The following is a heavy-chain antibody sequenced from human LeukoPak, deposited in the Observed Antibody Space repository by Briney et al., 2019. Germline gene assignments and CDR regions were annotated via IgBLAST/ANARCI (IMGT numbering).Heavy chain of an antibody. J-gene: IGHJ5*02. V-gene: IGHV4-61*02. CDR3: ARDLTIFGVVIMGGWFDP. D-gene: IGHD3-3*01. CDR1: GGSISSGSYY. Sequence: SETLSLTCTVSGGSISSGSYYWSWIRQPAGKGLEWIGRIYTGGSTNYNPSLKSRVTISVDTSKNQFSLKLSSVTAADTAVYYCARDLTIFGVVIMGGWFDPWGQGTLVTVSS. CDR2: IYTGGST.